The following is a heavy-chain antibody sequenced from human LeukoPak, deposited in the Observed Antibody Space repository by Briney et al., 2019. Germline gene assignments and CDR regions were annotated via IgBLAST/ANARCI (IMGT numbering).Heavy chain of an antibody. CDR1: GFTFSSYW. D-gene: IGHD1-20*01. V-gene: IGHV3-7*01. J-gene: IGHJ4*02. Sequence: GGSLRLSCAASGFTFSSYWMSWVRRAPGKGLEWVANIKQDGSEKYYVDSVKGRFTISRDNAKNSLYLQMNSLRAEDTAVYYCAGLRTRYNWNYFDYWGQGTLVTVSS. CDR3: AGLRTRYNWNYFDY. CDR2: IKQDGSEK.